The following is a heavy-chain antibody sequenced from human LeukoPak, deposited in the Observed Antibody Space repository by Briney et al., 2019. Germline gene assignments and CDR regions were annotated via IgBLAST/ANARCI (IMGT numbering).Heavy chain of an antibody. CDR3: ARENNYFDY. CDR1: GDSISSYY. V-gene: IGHV4-59*01. CDR2: IYYSRST. Sequence: PSETLSLTCTVSGDSISSYYWTWIRQPPGKGLEWIGYIYYSRSTNYNPSLKSRVTISVDTSKNQFSLKLNSVTAADTAVYYCARENNYFDYWGQGTLVTVSS. J-gene: IGHJ4*02.